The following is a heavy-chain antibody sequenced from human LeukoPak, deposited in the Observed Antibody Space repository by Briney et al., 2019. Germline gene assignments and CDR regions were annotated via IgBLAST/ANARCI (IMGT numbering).Heavy chain of an antibody. D-gene: IGHD3-16*01. CDR1: GYTFTGYY. Sequence: ASVKVSCKASGYTFTGYYMHWVRQAPGQGLEWMGWINPNSGDTKYSQKFRGRVTMTRDTSISTAYMELSRLRSDDTAVYYCATQRGSYLWGTDFDYWGQGTLVTVSS. V-gene: IGHV1-2*02. J-gene: IGHJ4*02. CDR3: ATQRGSYLWGTDFDY. CDR2: INPNSGDT.